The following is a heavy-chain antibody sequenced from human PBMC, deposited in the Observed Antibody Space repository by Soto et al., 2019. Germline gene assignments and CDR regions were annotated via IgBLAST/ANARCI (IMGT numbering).Heavy chain of an antibody. CDR1: GFTFSSYS. Sequence: GGSLRLSCAASGFTFSSYSMNWVRQAPGKGLEWVSYISSSSSTIYYADSVKGRFTISRDNAKNSLYLQMNSLRAEDTAVYYCAAYCSGGSCYSPDYYYYYMDVWGKGTTVTVSS. V-gene: IGHV3-48*01. J-gene: IGHJ6*03. D-gene: IGHD2-15*01. CDR2: ISSSSSTI. CDR3: AAYCSGGSCYSPDYYYYYMDV.